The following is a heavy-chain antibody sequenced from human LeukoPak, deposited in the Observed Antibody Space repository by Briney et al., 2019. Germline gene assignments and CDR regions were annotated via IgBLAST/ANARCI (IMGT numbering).Heavy chain of an antibody. J-gene: IGHJ4*02. CDR1: VFSISDYW. CDR2: VNRDGSST. D-gene: IGHD6-13*01. CDR3: AKCRSSSAACATY. V-gene: IGHV3-74*01. Sequence: GGSLRLSCAASVFSISDYWMHWVRQAPGKGLVWVSRVNRDGSSTSYADSVKGRFTISRDNATNTLSLQMNSLRAEATAVYYCAKCRSSSAACATYGGQGTLVSVSS.